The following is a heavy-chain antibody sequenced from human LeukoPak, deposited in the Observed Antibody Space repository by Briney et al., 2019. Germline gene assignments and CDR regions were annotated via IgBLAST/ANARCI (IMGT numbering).Heavy chain of an antibody. CDR3: ARVRVPAAVDAFDI. CDR1: GYTFTGYY. V-gene: IGHV1-18*04. Sequence: ASVKVSCKASGYTFTGYYMHWVRQAPGQGLEWMGWISAYNGNTNYAQKLQGRVTMTTDTSTSAAYMELRSLRSDDTAVYYCARVRVPAAVDAFDIWGQGTMVTVSS. CDR2: ISAYNGNT. D-gene: IGHD2-2*01. J-gene: IGHJ3*02.